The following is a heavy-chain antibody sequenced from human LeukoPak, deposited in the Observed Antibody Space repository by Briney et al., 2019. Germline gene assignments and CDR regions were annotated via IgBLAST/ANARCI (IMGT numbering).Heavy chain of an antibody. Sequence: SETLSLTCTVSGGSISSSSYYWGWIRQPPGKGLEWIGSIYYSGSTYYNPSLKSRVTISVDTSKNQFSLKLSSVTAADTALYYCARPAVVTDAFDIWGQGTMVTVSS. CDR1: GGSISSSSYY. CDR2: IYYSGST. J-gene: IGHJ3*02. D-gene: IGHD4-23*01. V-gene: IGHV4-39*01. CDR3: ARPAVVTDAFDI.